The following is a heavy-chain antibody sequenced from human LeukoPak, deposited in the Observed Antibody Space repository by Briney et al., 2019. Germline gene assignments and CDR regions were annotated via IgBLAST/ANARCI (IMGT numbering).Heavy chain of an antibody. CDR3: AKSTRRAAAGTVPYFDY. CDR1: GFTFSSYA. CDR2: ISSSGGST. J-gene: IGHJ4*02. Sequence: PGGSLRLSCAASGFTFSSYAMSWVRQAPRKGMEWDSAISSSGGSTYYADSVKGRFTISRDNSKNTLYLQMNSLRAEDTAVYYCAKSTRRAAAGTVPYFDYWGQGTLVTVSS. V-gene: IGHV3-23*01. D-gene: IGHD6-13*01.